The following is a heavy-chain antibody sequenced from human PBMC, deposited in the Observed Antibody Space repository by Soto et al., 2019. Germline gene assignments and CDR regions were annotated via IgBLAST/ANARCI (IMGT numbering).Heavy chain of an antibody. CDR2: IYYSGNA. V-gene: IGHV4-31*03. D-gene: IGHD6-13*01. Sequence: QVQLQESGPRLVKPSQTLSLTCIVSGGSISSGDYYWSWIRQHPGKGLEWIGYIYYSGNAYYNPSLKSRVTMSVDPSKDQFSLTLSSVTAADTAIYFCARDASSNGHYFDYWGQGTLVTVSS. J-gene: IGHJ4*02. CDR1: GGSISSGDYY. CDR3: ARDASSNGHYFDY.